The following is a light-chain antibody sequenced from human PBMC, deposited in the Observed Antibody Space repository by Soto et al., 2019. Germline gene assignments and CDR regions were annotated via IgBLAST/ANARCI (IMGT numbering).Light chain of an antibody. V-gene: IGKV3-15*01. CDR3: QQYNNCRAT. Sequence: EIVMTQSPATLSVSPGERATLSCRASQSVSSNLAWYQQKPGQAPRLLIYGASTRATGIPARFSGSGSGTEFTLTISSLQSEDFAVYYCQQYNNCRATFGQGTRLEIK. J-gene: IGKJ5*01. CDR2: GAS. CDR1: QSVSSN.